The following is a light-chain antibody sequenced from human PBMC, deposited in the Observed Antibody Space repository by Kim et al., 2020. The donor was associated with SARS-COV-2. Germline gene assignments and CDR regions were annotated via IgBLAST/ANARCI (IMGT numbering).Light chain of an antibody. CDR3: QQYNNWPPWT. V-gene: IGKV3-15*01. Sequence: SPGERATLSCRASESVRSNLAWYQQKFGQAPRLLIYGASTRATGIPARFSGSGSGTEFTLTISSLQSEDFAVYYCQQYNNWPPWTFGQGTKVDIK. CDR2: GAS. J-gene: IGKJ1*01. CDR1: ESVRSN.